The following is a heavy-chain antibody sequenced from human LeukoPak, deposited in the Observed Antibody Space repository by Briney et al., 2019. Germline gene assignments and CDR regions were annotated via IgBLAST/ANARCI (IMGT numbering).Heavy chain of an antibody. J-gene: IGHJ4*02. CDR3: ARGRTYDTSGYYVDY. CDR2: INSDGSST. D-gene: IGHD3-22*01. Sequence: KSGGSLRLSCAASGFTFSNYWMHWVRQAPGKGLVWVSRINSDGSSTNYADSVKGRFTISRDNAKNTLYLQMNSLRAEDTAVYYCARGRTYDTSGYYVDYWGQGTLVTVSS. CDR1: GFTFSNYW. V-gene: IGHV3-74*01.